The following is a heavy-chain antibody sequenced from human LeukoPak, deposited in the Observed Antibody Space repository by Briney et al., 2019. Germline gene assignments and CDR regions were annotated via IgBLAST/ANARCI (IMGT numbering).Heavy chain of an antibody. V-gene: IGHV3-21*01. CDR2: ISSSSSYI. D-gene: IGHD3-3*01. J-gene: IGHJ6*02. Sequence: GGSLRLSCAASGFTFSSYSMNWVRQAPGKGLEWVSSISSSSSYIYCADSVKGRFTISRDNAKNSLYLQMNSLRAEDTAVYYCARDVKWLLYWALEGGYYGMDVWGQGTTVTVSS. CDR1: GFTFSSYS. CDR3: ARDVKWLLYWALEGGYYGMDV.